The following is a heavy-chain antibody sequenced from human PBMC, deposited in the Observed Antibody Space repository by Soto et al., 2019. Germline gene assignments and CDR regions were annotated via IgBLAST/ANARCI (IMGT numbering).Heavy chain of an antibody. J-gene: IGHJ3*02. CDR1: GFTFSSYA. CDR3: AKRKLSYGDYGDAFDI. Sequence: GGSLRLSCAASGFTFSSYAMSWVRQAPGKGLEWVSAISGSGGSTYYADSVKGRFTISRDNSKNTLYLQMNSLRAEDTAVYYCAKRKLSYGDYGDAFDIWGQGTMVTVSS. V-gene: IGHV3-23*01. CDR2: ISGSGGST. D-gene: IGHD4-17*01.